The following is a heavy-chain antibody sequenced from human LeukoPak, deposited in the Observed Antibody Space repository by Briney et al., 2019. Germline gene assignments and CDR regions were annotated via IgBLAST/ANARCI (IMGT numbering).Heavy chain of an antibody. J-gene: IGHJ4*02. CDR3: ARGDGAPDY. Sequence: GGSLRLSCAASGFTFSDYSMNWVRQAPGKGLEWVSSISSGSYYIHYADSVKGRLTISRDNAKNSLYLQMNSLRAGDTAVYYCARGDGAPDYWGQGTLVTVSS. CDR1: GFTFSDYS. V-gene: IGHV3-21*01. D-gene: IGHD4-17*01. CDR2: ISSGSYYI.